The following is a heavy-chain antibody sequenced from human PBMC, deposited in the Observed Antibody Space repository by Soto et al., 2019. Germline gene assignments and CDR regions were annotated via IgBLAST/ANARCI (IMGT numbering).Heavy chain of an antibody. CDR3: ARGQNDFWSGYYPSEFDY. CDR2: INPNSGGT. D-gene: IGHD3-3*01. J-gene: IGHJ4*02. Sequence: ASVKVSCKASGYTFTGYYMHWVRQAPGQGLEWMGWINPNSGGTNYAQKFQGWVTMTRDTSISTAYMELSRLRSDDTAVYYCARGQNDFWSGYYPSEFDYWGRGTLVTVSS. V-gene: IGHV1-2*04. CDR1: GYTFTGYY.